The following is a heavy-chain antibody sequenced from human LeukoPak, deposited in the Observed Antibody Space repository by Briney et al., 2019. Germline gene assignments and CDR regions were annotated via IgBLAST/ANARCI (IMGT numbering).Heavy chain of an antibody. J-gene: IGHJ6*03. V-gene: IGHV4-38-2*01. D-gene: IGHD3-9*01. CDR2: IYHSGST. Sequence: SETLSLTCAVSGYSISSGYYWGWIRQPPGKGLEWIGSIYHSGSTYYNPSLKGRVTISVDTSKNQFSLKLSSVTAADTAVYYCARLGGYDILTGLWSYYYMDVWGKGTTVTVSS. CDR3: ARLGGYDILTGLWSYYYMDV. CDR1: GYSISSGYY.